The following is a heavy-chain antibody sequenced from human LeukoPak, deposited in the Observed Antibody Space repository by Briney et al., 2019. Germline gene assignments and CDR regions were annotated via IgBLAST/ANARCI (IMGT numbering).Heavy chain of an antibody. J-gene: IGHJ3*02. CDR3: ARVLDYGALDACDI. Sequence: GGSLRLSCVASGFSFHSYAMTWVRQAPGKGLEWGSGISGSAVSTHYAGSVKGRFTISRDNSKSTLYAQMNSLRAEDTAVYFCARVLDYGALDACDIWGQGAMVTVSS. V-gene: IGHV3-23*01. CDR2: ISGSAVST. D-gene: IGHD4-17*01. CDR1: GFSFHSYA.